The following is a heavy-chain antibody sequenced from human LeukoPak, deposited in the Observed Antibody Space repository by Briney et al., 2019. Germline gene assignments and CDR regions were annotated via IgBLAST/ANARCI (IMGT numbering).Heavy chain of an antibody. D-gene: IGHD3-22*01. CDR3: AKLPDSSGYYSLDY. J-gene: IGHJ4*02. Sequence: PGGPLRLSCAASGFTFSSYGMHWVRQAPGKRLEWVAFIRYDGSNKYYADSVKGRFTISRDNSKNTLYLQMNSLRAEDTAVYYCAKLPDSSGYYSLDYWGQGTLVTVSP. CDR1: GFTFSSYG. V-gene: IGHV3-30*02. CDR2: IRYDGSNK.